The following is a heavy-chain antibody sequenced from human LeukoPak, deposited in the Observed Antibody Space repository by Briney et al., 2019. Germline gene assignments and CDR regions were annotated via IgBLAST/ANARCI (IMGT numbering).Heavy chain of an antibody. J-gene: IGHJ5*02. V-gene: IGHV1-2*02. CDR1: GYTFTCYY. CDR2: INPNSGGT. Sequence: GASVKVSCKASGYTFTCYYMHWVRQAPGQGREWMGWINPNSGGTNYAQKFQGRVTMTRDTSISTAYMELRRLRSDDTAVYYCARGGSTMVRGVTRLDWFDPWGQGTLVTVSS. CDR3: ARGGSTMVRGVTRLDWFDP. D-gene: IGHD3-10*01.